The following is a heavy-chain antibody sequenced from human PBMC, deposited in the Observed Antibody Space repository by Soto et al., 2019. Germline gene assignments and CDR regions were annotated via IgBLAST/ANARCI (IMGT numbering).Heavy chain of an antibody. CDR3: ERSYRRGGYSGYHPLDY. CDR2: MNPNSGNT. Sequence: QVQLVQSGAEVKKPGASVKVSCKASGYTFTSYDINWVRQATGQGLEWMGWMNPNSGNTGYAQKFQGRVTMTRNTSISTAYMEVSSLRSEDTAVYYCERSYRRGGYSGYHPLDYWGQGTLVTVSS. D-gene: IGHD5-12*01. CDR1: GYTFTSYD. J-gene: IGHJ4*02. V-gene: IGHV1-8*01.